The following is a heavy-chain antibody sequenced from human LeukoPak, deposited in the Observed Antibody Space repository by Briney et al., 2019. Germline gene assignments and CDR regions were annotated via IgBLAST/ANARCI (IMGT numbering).Heavy chain of an antibody. CDR2: ISGSGGTT. D-gene: IGHD3-22*01. CDR3: AKTNGYYSD. J-gene: IGHJ4*02. V-gene: IGHV3-23*01. CDR1: GFIFSNYG. Sequence: PGGSLRLSCAASGFIFSNYGMNWVRQAPGKGMEWVSGISGSGGTTYYADSVKGRFTISRDNSKNSLSLQVSSLRAEDTAVYYCAKTNGYYSDWGQGTLVTVSS.